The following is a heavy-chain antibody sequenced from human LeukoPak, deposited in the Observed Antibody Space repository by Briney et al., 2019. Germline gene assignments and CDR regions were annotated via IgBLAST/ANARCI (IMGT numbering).Heavy chain of an antibody. D-gene: IGHD3-22*01. CDR3: AREGTHSSGYYANWFDP. CDR2: ISSNGGST. J-gene: IGHJ5*02. V-gene: IGHV3-64*01. Sequence: GGSLRLSCAASGFTFSSYAMHWVRQAPGKGLEYVSAISSNGGSTCYANSVKGRFTISRDNSKNTLYLQMGSLGAEDMAVYYCAREGTHSSGYYANWFDPWGQGTLVTVSS. CDR1: GFTFSSYA.